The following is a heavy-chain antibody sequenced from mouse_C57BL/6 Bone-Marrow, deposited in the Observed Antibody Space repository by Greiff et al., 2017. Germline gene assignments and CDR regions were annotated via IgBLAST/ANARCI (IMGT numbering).Heavy chain of an antibody. D-gene: IGHD1-1*01. CDR2: ISDGGSYT. Sequence: EVMLVESGGGLVKPGGSLKLSCAASGFTFSSYAMSWVRQTPEKRLEWVATISDGGSYTYYPDNVKGRFTISRDNAKNNLYLQMSHLKSEDTAMYYCARITTVVDPWFAYWGQGTLVTVSA. CDR1: GFTFSSYA. CDR3: ARITTVVDPWFAY. V-gene: IGHV5-4*03. J-gene: IGHJ3*01.